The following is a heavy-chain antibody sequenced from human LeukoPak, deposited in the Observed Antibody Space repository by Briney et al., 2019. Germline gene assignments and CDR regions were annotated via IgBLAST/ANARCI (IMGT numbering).Heavy chain of an antibody. CDR3: ARSGYSYGSPNAFDI. V-gene: IGHV1-69*05. CDR1: GGTFSSYA. D-gene: IGHD5-18*01. Sequence: SVKVSCKASGGTFSSYAISWVRQAPGQGLEWMGGIIPIFGTANYAQKFQGRVTITTDESRSTAYMELSSLRSEDTAVYYCARSGYSYGSPNAFDIWGQGTMVTVSS. CDR2: IIPIFGTA. J-gene: IGHJ3*02.